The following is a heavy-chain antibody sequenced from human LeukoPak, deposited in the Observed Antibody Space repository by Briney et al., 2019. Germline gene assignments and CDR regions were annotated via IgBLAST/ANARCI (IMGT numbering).Heavy chain of an antibody. Sequence: QPGRSLTLSCAASGFTFSSYGMHWVRQAPGQGLEWVSTITGGGGGTYYADSVKGGFTISRDNSKHTVYLEMNSLRAEDTAVYYCARRLLVGTTVRPYFDYWGQGTLVTVSS. CDR2: ITGGGGGT. CDR1: GFTFSSYG. D-gene: IGHD1-26*01. J-gene: IGHJ4*02. V-gene: IGHV3-23*01. CDR3: ARRLLVGTTVRPYFDY.